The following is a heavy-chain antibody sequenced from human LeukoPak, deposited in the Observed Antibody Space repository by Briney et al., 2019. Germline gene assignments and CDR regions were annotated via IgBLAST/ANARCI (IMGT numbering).Heavy chain of an antibody. CDR1: GDSINTFY. CDR2: IYSSGTT. D-gene: IGHD3-16*01. J-gene: IGHJ3*02. CDR3: ARDYYDADGLDVFEI. Sequence: SETLSLTCIVSGDSINTFYWSWIRQSAGGGLEWIGRIYSSGTTRYNPSLKSRVTMSVDTSKNQFSLKLNSVTAADTAVYYCARDYYDADGLDVFEIWGQGTVVTVSS. V-gene: IGHV4-4*07.